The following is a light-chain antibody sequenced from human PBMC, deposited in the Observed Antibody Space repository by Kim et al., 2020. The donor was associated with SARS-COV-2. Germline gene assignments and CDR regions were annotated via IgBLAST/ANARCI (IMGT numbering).Light chain of an antibody. J-gene: IGKJ2*01. V-gene: IGKV1-5*03. Sequence: DIQMTQPPSTLSASVGDRVTITCRASQSISSWLAWYQQKPGKAPKLLIYKTSSLESGVPLRFSGSGSGTEFTLTISSLQPDDFATYYCQQYNGYPLTFGQGTKLEI. CDR3: QQYNGYPLT. CDR2: KTS. CDR1: QSISSW.